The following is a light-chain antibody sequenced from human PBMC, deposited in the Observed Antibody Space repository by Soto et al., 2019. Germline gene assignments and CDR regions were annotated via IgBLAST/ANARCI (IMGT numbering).Light chain of an antibody. J-gene: IGKJ5*01. CDR2: GAS. CDR1: QSVSSSY. V-gene: IGKV3-20*01. CDR3: QQYCSSIT. Sequence: EIVLTQSPGTLSLSPGERATLSCRASQSVSSSYLAWYQQKPGQAPRLLIYGASSRATGIPDRFSGSGSGTDFTVTISRLEPEDFAVYYCQQYCSSITFGQGTRLEIK.